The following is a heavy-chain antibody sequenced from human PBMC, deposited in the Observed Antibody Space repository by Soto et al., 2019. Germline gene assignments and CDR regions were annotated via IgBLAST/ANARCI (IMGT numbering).Heavy chain of an antibody. CDR3: ARGRYYDFWSGYYTDYFDY. Sequence: PSQTLSLTCAISGDSVSINSAAWNLIRQSPSRGLEWLGRTYYRSKWYNDYAVSVKSRITINPDTSKNQFSLQLNSVTPEDTAVYYCARGRYYDFWSGYYTDYFDYWGQGTLVTVSS. CDR1: GDSVSINSAA. CDR2: TYYRSKWYN. V-gene: IGHV6-1*01. J-gene: IGHJ4*02. D-gene: IGHD3-3*01.